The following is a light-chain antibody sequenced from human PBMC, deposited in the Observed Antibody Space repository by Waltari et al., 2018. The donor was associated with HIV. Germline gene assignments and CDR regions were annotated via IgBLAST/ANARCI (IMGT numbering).Light chain of an antibody. V-gene: IGLV1-47*01. CDR1: NSNIGSNF. CDR2: RDD. CDR3: AAWDDSLCGSLV. J-gene: IGLJ3*02. Sequence: QSVLTQPPSASGTPGQRITISCSGSNSNIGSNFVYWYHQFPGTTPRLLIYRDDQRPSGVPDRFSGSKSCTSASLAISGLRSEDEADYYCAAWDDSLCGSLVFAGGTKLTVL.